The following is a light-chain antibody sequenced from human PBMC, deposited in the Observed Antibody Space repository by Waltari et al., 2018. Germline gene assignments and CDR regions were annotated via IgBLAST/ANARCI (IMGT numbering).Light chain of an antibody. J-gene: IGKJ1*01. CDR3: QHHLRLPAT. CDR2: AAS. V-gene: IGKV3-20*01. Sequence: ELVLPHSPGTLSLSPGVRATLSCRASQSISRFLAWYQQKPGRAPRLLIYAASTRATGIPDRFSGSGSGTDFSLTISGLEPEDFAVYYCQHHLRLPATFGQGTKVEIK. CDR1: QSISRF.